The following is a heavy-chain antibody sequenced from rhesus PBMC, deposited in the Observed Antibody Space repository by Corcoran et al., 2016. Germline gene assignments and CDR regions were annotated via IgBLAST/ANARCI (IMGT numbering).Heavy chain of an antibody. J-gene: IGHJ6*01. Sequence: QVQLQESGPGVVKPSETLSLTCAVSGYSISSGYDWSWIRQPPGKWLEWIGYIYGSSGSTNYNPSLKNRVTISKNTSKNQFSLKLSSVTAADTAVYYCARAGAVIYGLDSWGQGVVVTVSS. CDR1: GYSISSGYD. CDR3: ARAGAVIYGLDS. V-gene: IGHV4-76*01. D-gene: IGHD1-44*02. CDR2: IYGSSGST.